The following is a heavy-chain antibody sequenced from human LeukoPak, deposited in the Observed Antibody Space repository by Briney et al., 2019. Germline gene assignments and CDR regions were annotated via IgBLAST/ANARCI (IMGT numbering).Heavy chain of an antibody. CDR3: ARVASTAGAFDI. CDR2: IYYSGST. J-gene: IGHJ3*02. Sequence: WFRQPPGKGLEWIGSIYYSGSTYYNPSLKSRVTISVDTSKNQFSLKLSSVTAADTAVYYCARVASTAGAFDIWGQGTMVTVSS. D-gene: IGHD2-2*01. V-gene: IGHV4-39*07.